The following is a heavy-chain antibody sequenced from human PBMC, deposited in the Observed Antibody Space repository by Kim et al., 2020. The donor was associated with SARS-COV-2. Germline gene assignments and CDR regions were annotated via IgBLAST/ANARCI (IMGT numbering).Heavy chain of an antibody. D-gene: IGHD2-2*01. V-gene: IGHV3-48*03. J-gene: IGHJ4*02. CDR3: ARAIYCSSSSCAYGADY. Sequence: SVNGRFTISRDNAKNSLSLQMNSLRAEDTAVYYCARAIYCSSSSCAYGADYWGQGTLVTVSS.